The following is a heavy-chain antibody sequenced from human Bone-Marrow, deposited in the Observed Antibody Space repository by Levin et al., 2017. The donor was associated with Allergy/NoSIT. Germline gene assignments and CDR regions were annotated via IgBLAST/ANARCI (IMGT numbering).Heavy chain of an antibody. Sequence: KVSCKGSGYSFTNDWIGWVRQMPGKGLEWMGIINLADSDTRYSPHFEGQVIIPADTSINTAYLQWRSLKASDTAMYYCARQLVTPHYYYYYMDVWGQGTTVTVSS. J-gene: IGHJ6*03. CDR2: INLADSDT. CDR3: ARQLVTPHYYYYYMDV. V-gene: IGHV5-51*01. CDR1: GYSFTNDW.